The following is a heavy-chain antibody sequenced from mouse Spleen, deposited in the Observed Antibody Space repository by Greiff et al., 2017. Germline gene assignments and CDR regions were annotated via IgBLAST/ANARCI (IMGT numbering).Heavy chain of an antibody. Sequence: EVKLVESGGGLVKPGGSLKLSCAASGFTFSDYGMHWVRQAPEKGLEWVAYISSGSSTIYYADTVKGRFTISRDNAKNTLFLQMTSLRSEDTAMYYCARGLGLDAMDYWGQGTSVTVPS. J-gene: IGHJ4*01. CDR1: GFTFSDYG. CDR2: ISSGSSTI. D-gene: IGHD4-1*01. V-gene: IGHV5-17*01. CDR3: ARGLGLDAMDY.